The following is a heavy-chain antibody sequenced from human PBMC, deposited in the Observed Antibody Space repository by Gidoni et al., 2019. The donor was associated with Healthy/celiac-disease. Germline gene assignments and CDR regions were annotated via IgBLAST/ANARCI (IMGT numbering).Heavy chain of an antibody. Sequence: QVQLVQSGAEVKKPGASVKGSCEASGYTFTSYDINWVRQATGQGLEWMGWRNPNSGNTGYAQKFQGRVTITRNTSISTAYMELSSLRSEDTAVYYCATSGSYTPGGGMDVWGQGTTVTVSS. V-gene: IGHV1-8*01. J-gene: IGHJ6*02. CDR2: RNPNSGNT. CDR1: GYTFTSYD. CDR3: ATSGSYTPGGGMDV. D-gene: IGHD1-26*01.